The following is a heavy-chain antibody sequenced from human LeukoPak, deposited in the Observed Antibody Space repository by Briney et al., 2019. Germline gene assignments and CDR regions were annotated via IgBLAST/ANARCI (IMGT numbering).Heavy chain of an antibody. CDR1: GFTFSNYW. CDR2: SSSSSSSI. CDR3: ARKGYYSQAFDM. Sequence: GGSLRLSCAASGFTFSNYWMSWVRQAPGKGLEWVSYSYSSSSSSSIYYADSVKGRFTISRDNAKNSLYLQMNSLRAEDTAVYYCARKGYYSQAFDMWGQGTMVTVSS. V-gene: IGHV3-48*01. J-gene: IGHJ3*02. D-gene: IGHD3-22*01.